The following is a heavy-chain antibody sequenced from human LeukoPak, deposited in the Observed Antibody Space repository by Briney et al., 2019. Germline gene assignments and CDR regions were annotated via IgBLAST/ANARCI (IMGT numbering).Heavy chain of an antibody. V-gene: IGHV1-2*02. J-gene: IGHJ6*03. Sequence: ASVKVSCKASGYTFTGYYMHWVRQAPGQGLEWMGWINPNSGGTNYAQKFQGRVTMTRDTSISTAYMELSRLRSDDTAVYYCASILSITMVRGGQGYYYMDVWGKGTTVTVSS. CDR3: ASILSITMVRGGQGYYYMDV. CDR1: GYTFTGYY. D-gene: IGHD3-10*01. CDR2: INPNSGGT.